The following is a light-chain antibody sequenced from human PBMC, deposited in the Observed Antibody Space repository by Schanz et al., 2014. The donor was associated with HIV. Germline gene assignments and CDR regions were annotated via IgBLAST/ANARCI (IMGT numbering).Light chain of an antibody. J-gene: IGLJ1*01. CDR1: SSNIGLGYD. Sequence: QSVLTQAPSVSGAPGQRVTISCTGSSSNIGLGYDVHWYQQLPGTAPKLLIYGNKNRPPGVPDRFSGSKSGTSASLDITGLLAEDEADYYCQSYDISLTGYVFGSGTKLTVL. CDR3: QSYDISLTGYV. V-gene: IGLV1-40*01. CDR2: GNK.